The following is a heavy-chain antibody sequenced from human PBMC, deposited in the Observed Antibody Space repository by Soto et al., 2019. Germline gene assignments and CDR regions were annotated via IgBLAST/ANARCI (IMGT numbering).Heavy chain of an antibody. CDR2: IYYSGST. D-gene: IGHD3-3*01. V-gene: IGHV4-61*01. Sequence: PSETLSLTCTVSGGSVSSGSYYWSWIRQPPGKGLEWIGYIYYSGSTNYNPSLKSRVTISVDTSKNQFSLKLSSVTAADTAVYYCARDMGIGAIFGVEGLQGFDPWGQGTLVTVS. CDR3: ARDMGIGAIFGVEGLQGFDP. J-gene: IGHJ5*02. CDR1: GGSVSSGSYY.